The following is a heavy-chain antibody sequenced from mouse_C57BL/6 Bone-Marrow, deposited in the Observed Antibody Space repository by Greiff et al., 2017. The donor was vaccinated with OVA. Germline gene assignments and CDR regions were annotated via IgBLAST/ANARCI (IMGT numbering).Heavy chain of an antibody. D-gene: IGHD2-2*01. J-gene: IGHJ2*01. V-gene: IGHV1-15*01. Sequence: VQLQQSGAELVRPGASVTLSCKASGYTFTDYEMHWVKQTPVHGLEWIGAIDPETGGTAYNQKFKGKAILTADKSSSTAYMELRSLTSEDSAVYYCTRCWLRRYYFDYWGQGTTLTVSS. CDR1: GYTFTDYE. CDR3: TRCWLRRYYFDY. CDR2: IDPETGGT.